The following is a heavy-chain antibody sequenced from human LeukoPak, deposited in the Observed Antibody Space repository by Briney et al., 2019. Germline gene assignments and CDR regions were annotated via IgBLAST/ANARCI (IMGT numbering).Heavy chain of an antibody. Sequence: TSETLSLTCAVYGGSFSGYYWSWIRQPPGKGLEWIGEINHSGSTNYNPSLKSRVTISVDTSKNQFSLKLSSVTAADTAVYYCARGALYYYYYMDVWGKGTTVTVSS. V-gene: IGHV4-34*01. CDR2: INHSGST. CDR1: GGSFSGYY. CDR3: ARGALYYYYYMDV. J-gene: IGHJ6*03.